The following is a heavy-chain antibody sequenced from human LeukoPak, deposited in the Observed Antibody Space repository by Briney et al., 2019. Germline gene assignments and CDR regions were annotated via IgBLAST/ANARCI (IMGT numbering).Heavy chain of an antibody. Sequence: GEALKISCKGSGFSFSNYWIGWVRQMPGEGLEWMGINYAGDSDTRYSPSFQGQVTISADKSISTAYLQWSSLKASDTAMYYCARHYGGGYCSGGSCYSSFDYWGQGTLVTVSS. CDR3: ARHYGGGYCSGGSCYSSFDY. D-gene: IGHD2-15*01. J-gene: IGHJ4*02. CDR2: NYAGDSDT. V-gene: IGHV5-51*01. CDR1: GFSFSNYW.